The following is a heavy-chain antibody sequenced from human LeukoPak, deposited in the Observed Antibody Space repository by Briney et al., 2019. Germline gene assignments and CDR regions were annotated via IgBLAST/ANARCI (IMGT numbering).Heavy chain of an antibody. CDR1: GGTFSSYA. V-gene: IGHV1-69*05. J-gene: IGHJ6*03. D-gene: IGHD6-13*01. CDR2: IIPIFGTA. CDR3: ARGRSSQNYYYYYMDV. Sequence: ASVKVSCKASGGTFSSYAISWVRQAPGQGLEWMGGIIPIFGTANYAQKFQGRVTITTDESTSTAYMELSSLRSEDTAVYYCARGRSSQNYYYYYMDVWGKGTMVTVSS.